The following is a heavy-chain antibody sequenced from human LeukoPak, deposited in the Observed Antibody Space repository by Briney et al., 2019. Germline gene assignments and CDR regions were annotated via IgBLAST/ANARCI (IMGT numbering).Heavy chain of an antibody. CDR1: GFTFSGSA. V-gene: IGHV3-15*01. D-gene: IGHD5-12*01. Sequence: AGGSLRLSCAASGFTFSGSAMHWVRQASGKGLEWVGRIRSKTDGGTTDYAAPVKGRFTISRDDSKNTLYLQMNSLKTEDTAVYYCTTGQHYSGYDIYYYYYMDVWGKGTTVTISS. CDR2: IRSKTDGGTT. J-gene: IGHJ6*03. CDR3: TTGQHYSGYDIYYYYYMDV.